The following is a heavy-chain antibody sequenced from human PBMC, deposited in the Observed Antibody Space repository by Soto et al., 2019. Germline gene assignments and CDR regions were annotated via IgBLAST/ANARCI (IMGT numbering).Heavy chain of an antibody. V-gene: IGHV3-30*18. D-gene: IGHD1-26*01. J-gene: IGHJ4*02. CDR3: AKDGVGATEFDY. CDR2: ISYDGSNK. Sequence: VQLVESGGGVVQPGRSLRLSCAASGFTFSSYGMHWVRQAPGKGLEWVAVISYDGSNKYYADSVKGRFTISRDNSKNTLYLQMNSLRAEDTAVYYCAKDGVGATEFDYWGQGTLVTVSS. CDR1: GFTFSSYG.